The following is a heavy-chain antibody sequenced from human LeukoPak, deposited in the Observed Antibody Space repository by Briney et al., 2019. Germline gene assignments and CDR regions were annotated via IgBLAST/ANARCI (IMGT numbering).Heavy chain of an antibody. CDR3: ARENSGGSAFDY. J-gene: IGHJ4*02. Sequence: PGGSLRLSCAASEFTFSIYWMSWVRQAPGKGLEWVANINQGGSEKYYVDSVKGRFTISRDNAKNSLYLQMSNLRADDTAVYYCARENSGGSAFDYWGQGTLVTVSS. CDR2: INQGGSEK. V-gene: IGHV3-7*01. CDR1: EFTFSIYW. D-gene: IGHD3-16*01.